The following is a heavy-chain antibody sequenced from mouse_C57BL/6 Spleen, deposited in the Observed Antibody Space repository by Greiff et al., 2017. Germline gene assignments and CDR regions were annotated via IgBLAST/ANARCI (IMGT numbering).Heavy chain of an antibody. CDR1: GYTFTSYW. D-gene: IGHD2-2*01. Sequence: VQLQQPGAELVKPGASVKMSCKASGYTFTSYWITWVKQRPGQGLEWIGDIYPGSGSTNYNEKFKSKATLTVDTSSSTAYMQLSSLTSEDSAVYDCARGSGYDGYYFDYWGQGTTLTVSS. J-gene: IGHJ2*01. CDR2: IYPGSGST. CDR3: ARGSGYDGYYFDY. V-gene: IGHV1-55*01.